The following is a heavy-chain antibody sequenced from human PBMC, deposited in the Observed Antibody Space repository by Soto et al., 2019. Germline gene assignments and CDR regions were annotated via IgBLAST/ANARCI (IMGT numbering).Heavy chain of an antibody. Sequence: QLQLQESGSGLVKPSQTLSLTCAVAGGSISSGGYSWSWIRQPPGKGLEWIGYIYHSGSTYYNPSRKSRVPLSVDRSKNQFSLKLSSLTAGDTAVYYGATARGWGAVAADYWGQGTLVTVPS. CDR3: ATARGWGAVAADY. J-gene: IGHJ4*02. V-gene: IGHV4-30-2*01. D-gene: IGHD6-19*01. CDR2: IYHSGST. CDR1: GGSISSGGYS.